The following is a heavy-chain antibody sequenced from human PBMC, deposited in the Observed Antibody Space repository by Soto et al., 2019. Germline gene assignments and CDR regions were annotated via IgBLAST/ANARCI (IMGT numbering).Heavy chain of an antibody. Sequence: EVQLVESGGGLVKPGGSLTLSCAASGFSFSSYRMNWVRQAPGKGLEWVSSIGSSRSYIYYTDSVKGRFTISRDNAKNSLLLQMNSLRAEDTAVYYRARGRGCSSTSCYSDYWGQGTLVSVSS. CDR1: GFSFSSYR. CDR3: ARGRGCSSTSCYSDY. CDR2: IGSSRSYI. J-gene: IGHJ4*02. V-gene: IGHV3-21*01. D-gene: IGHD2-2*01.